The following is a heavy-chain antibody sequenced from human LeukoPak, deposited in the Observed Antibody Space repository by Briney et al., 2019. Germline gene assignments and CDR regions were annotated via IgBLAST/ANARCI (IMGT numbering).Heavy chain of an antibody. D-gene: IGHD3-3*01. Sequence: PGGSLRLSCAASGFTFNNYAMSWVRQAPGKGLEWVSAISGSGGSTYYADSVKGRFTISRDNSKNTLYLQMNSLRAEDTAVYYCAKFQRYDFWSGYNNWFDPWGQGTLVTVSS. J-gene: IGHJ5*02. CDR3: AKFQRYDFWSGYNNWFDP. CDR1: GFTFNNYA. V-gene: IGHV3-23*01. CDR2: ISGSGGST.